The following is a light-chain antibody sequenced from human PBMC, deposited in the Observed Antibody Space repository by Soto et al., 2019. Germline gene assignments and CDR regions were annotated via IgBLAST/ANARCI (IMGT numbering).Light chain of an antibody. CDR3: SSYTCSTTLVV. CDR1: SSDVGGYNY. J-gene: IGLJ2*01. V-gene: IGLV2-14*01. Sequence: QSALTQPASVSGSPGQSITISCTGTSSDVGGYNYVSWYQQHPGKAPKLMIYEVSNRPSGVSNRFSGSKSGNTASLTISGLQAEDDDDYSCSSYTCSTTLVVFGGGTKLTVL. CDR2: EVS.